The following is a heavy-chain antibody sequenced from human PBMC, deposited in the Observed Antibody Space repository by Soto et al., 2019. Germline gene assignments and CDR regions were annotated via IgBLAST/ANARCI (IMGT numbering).Heavy chain of an antibody. CDR1: GFTFSSYG. J-gene: IGHJ6*02. CDR3: AKDSSGYVYYYYYGMDV. CDR2: ISYDGSNK. V-gene: IGHV3-30*18. D-gene: IGHD3-22*01. Sequence: GGSLRLSCAASGFTFSSYGMHWVLQAPGKGLEWVAVISYDGSNKYYADSVKGRFTISRDNSKNTLYLQMNSLRAEDTAVYYCAKDSSGYVYYYYYGMDVWGQGTTVTVSS.